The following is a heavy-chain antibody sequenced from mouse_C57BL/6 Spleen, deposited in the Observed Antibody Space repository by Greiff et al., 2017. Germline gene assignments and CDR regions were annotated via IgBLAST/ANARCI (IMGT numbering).Heavy chain of an antibody. CDR3: ARNPGSSHAMDY. J-gene: IGHJ4*01. CDR1: GYNFTSYW. Sequence: QVQLQQPGAELVKPGASVKMSCKASGYNFTSYWITWVKQRPGQGLEWIGDIYPGSGSTNYNEKFKSKATLTVDTSSSTAYMQLSSLTSEDSAVYYCARNPGSSHAMDYWGQGTSVTVSS. V-gene: IGHV1-55*01. D-gene: IGHD1-1*01. CDR2: IYPGSGST.